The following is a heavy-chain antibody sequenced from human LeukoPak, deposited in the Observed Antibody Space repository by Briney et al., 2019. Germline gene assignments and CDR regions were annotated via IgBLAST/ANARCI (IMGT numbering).Heavy chain of an antibody. CDR1: GYSFPDYW. Sequence: GESLKISCKGSGYSFPDYWIDWVRQMPGQGLEWMGIIYPADSDTRYSPSFQGQVTISADKSINTAYLQWSTLKASDTTTYYCARRRGDGYNSPFDYWGQGTLVTVPS. CDR2: IYPADSDT. CDR3: ARRRGDGYNSPFDY. D-gene: IGHD5-24*01. V-gene: IGHV5-51*01. J-gene: IGHJ4*02.